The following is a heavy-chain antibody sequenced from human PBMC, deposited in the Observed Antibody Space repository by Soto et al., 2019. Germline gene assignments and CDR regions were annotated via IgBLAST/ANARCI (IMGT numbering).Heavy chain of an antibody. CDR2: INSDGSST. V-gene: IGHV3-74*01. Sequence: PGGSLRLSCAASGFTFSSYWMHWVRQAPGKGLVWVSRINSDGSSTSYADSVKGRFTISRDNAKNTLYLQMNSLRAEDTAVYYCARVVLSRPWMAPYYYYLSVWGKGTTATVSS. CDR1: GFTFSSYW. J-gene: IGHJ6*03. CDR3: ARVVLSRPWMAPYYYYLSV. D-gene: IGHD3-16*01.